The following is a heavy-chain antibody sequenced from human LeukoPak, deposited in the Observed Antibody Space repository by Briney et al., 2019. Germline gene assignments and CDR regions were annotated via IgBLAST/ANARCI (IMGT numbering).Heavy chain of an antibody. D-gene: IGHD1-26*01. CDR3: ASGYRLVGAT. CDR1: GFTFSSYG. J-gene: IGHJ3*01. CDR2: ISNSGGAT. Sequence: GGSLRLSCAASGFTFSSYGMSWVRQAPGKGPEWVSGISNSGGATYYADSVKGRFTISRDNSKNTLYLQMSSLRAEDTAVYYCASGYRLVGATWGQGTMVTVSS. V-gene: IGHV3-23*01.